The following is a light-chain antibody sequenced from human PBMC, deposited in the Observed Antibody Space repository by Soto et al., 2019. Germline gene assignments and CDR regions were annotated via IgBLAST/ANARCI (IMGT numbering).Light chain of an antibody. CDR2: GDS. Sequence: EMVLTQSPGTLSLSLGDRATLSCRASQSVIGTFLAWYQKKPGQPPRLLIYGDSITATGIPDTFSGSGSWTDFTLTISRLKPEDFAVYYCQQYSSPVCTFGQGTKVE. J-gene: IGKJ1*01. CDR3: QQYSSPVCT. V-gene: IGKV3-20*01. CDR1: QSVIGTF.